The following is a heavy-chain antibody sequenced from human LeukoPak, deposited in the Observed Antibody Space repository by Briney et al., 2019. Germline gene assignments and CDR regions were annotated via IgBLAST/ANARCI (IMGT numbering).Heavy chain of an antibody. CDR2: IIPIFGTA. Sequence: GASVKVSCKASGGTFSSYAISWVRQAPGQGLEWMGGIIPIFGTAKYAQKFHGRVTITADESTSTAYMELSSLRSEDTAVYYCATTYYYDRWGRAFDIWGQGTMVTVSS. V-gene: IGHV1-69*13. J-gene: IGHJ3*02. D-gene: IGHD3-22*01. CDR3: ATTYYYDRWGRAFDI. CDR1: GGTFSSYA.